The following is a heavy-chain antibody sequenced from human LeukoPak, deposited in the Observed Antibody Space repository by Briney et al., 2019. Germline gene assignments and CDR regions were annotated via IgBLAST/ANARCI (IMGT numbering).Heavy chain of an antibody. CDR1: GGTFSSYA. D-gene: IGHD4-17*01. CDR3: ARSPPRTVTTTYYMDV. Sequence: VASVKVSCKASGGTFSSYAISWVRQAPGQGLEWMGGIIPIFGTANYAQKFQGRVTITADESTSTAYMELSSLRSEDTAVYYCARSPPRTVTTTYYMDVWGKGTTVTVSS. J-gene: IGHJ6*03. V-gene: IGHV1-69*01. CDR2: IIPIFGTA.